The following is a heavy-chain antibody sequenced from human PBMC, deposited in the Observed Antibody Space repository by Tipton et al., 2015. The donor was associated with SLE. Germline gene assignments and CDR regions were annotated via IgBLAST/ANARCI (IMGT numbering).Heavy chain of an antibody. Sequence: SLRLSCAVSSGSISSSDWWSWVRQPPGKGLEWIGEIYRSGSATYNPSPKSRVTISMDKSKDQFSLNLASVTPADTAVYYCARNGFYSLDYWGQGTLVTVSS. CDR1: SGSISSSDW. CDR3: ARNGFYSLDY. J-gene: IGHJ4*02. D-gene: IGHD3-22*01. CDR2: IYRSGSA. V-gene: IGHV4-4*02.